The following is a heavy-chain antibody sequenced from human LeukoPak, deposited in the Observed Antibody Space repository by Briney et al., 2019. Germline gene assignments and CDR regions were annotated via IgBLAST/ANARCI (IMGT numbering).Heavy chain of an antibody. CDR1: GGSTSSYY. D-gene: IGHD6-19*01. CDR2: IYYSGST. Sequence: PSETLSLTCTVSGGSTSSYYWSWIRQPPGKGLEWIGYIYYSGSTNYNPSLKSRVTISVDTSKNQFSLKLSSVTAADTAVYYCARSWLVTPYFDYWGQGTLVTVSS. CDR3: ARSWLVTPYFDY. J-gene: IGHJ4*02. V-gene: IGHV4-59*01.